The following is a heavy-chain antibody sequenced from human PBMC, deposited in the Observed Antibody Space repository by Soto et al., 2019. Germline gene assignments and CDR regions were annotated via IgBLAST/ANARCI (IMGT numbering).Heavy chain of an antibody. CDR3: ARSQGSSTSLEIYYYYYYGMDV. CDR2: IIPISGTA. D-gene: IGHD2-2*01. Sequence: QVQLVQSGAEVKKPGSSVKVSCKASGGTFSSYAISWVRQAPGQGLEWMGGIIPISGTAHYAQKFQGRVTITADESTSTAYRELSSLRSEDTAVYYCARSQGSSTSLEIYYYYYYGMDVWGQGTTVTVSS. J-gene: IGHJ6*02. V-gene: IGHV1-69*01. CDR1: GGTFSSYA.